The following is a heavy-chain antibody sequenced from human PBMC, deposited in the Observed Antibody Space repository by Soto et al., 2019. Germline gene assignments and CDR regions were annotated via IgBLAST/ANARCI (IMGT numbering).Heavy chain of an antibody. D-gene: IGHD3-10*01. CDR2: IYWDDDK. CDR1: GFSLSTSGVG. CDR3: AHGRVHYYGSGSYRPSFDY. Sequence: QITLKESGPTLVKPTQTLTLTCTFSGFSLSTSGVGVGWIRQPPGKALEWLALIYWDDDKRYSPSLKSRLTITKDTSKNQVVLTMTNMDPVDTATYYCAHGRVHYYGSGSYRPSFDYWGQGTLVTVSS. J-gene: IGHJ4*02. V-gene: IGHV2-5*02.